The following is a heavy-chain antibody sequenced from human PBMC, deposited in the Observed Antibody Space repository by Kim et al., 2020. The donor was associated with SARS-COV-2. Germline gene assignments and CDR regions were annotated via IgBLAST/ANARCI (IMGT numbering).Heavy chain of an antibody. D-gene: IGHD3-10*01. Sequence: AQKFQGRVTMTTDTSTSTVYMELSSLRAEDTAVYYCARNLTIAELNWFDPWGQGTLVTVSS. J-gene: IGHJ5*01. V-gene: IGHV1-46*01. CDR3: ARNLTIAELNWFDP.